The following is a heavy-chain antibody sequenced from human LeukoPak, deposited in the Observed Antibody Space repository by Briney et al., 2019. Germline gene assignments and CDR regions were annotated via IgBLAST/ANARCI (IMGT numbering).Heavy chain of an antibody. V-gene: IGHV1-46*04. CDR2: INSSGGST. CDR3: ARERDTGYDLGY. J-gene: IGHJ4*02. CDR1: GYSFTSYY. D-gene: IGHD5-12*01. Sequence: ASVKVSCKASGYSFTSYYMHWVRQAPGQGLEWMGIINSSGGSTIYAQKLEGRVTMTRDTSTSTVYMELSSLRSEDTAVHYCARERDTGYDLGYWGQGTLVTVSS.